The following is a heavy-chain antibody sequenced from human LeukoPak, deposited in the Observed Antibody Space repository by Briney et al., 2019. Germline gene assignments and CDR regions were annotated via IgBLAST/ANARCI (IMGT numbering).Heavy chain of an antibody. CDR2: INPNSGGT. CDR1: GYTFTGYY. V-gene: IGHV1-2*02. Sequence: ASVKVSCKASGYTFTGYYMHWVRQAPGQGLEWMGWINPNSGGTNCAQKFQGRVTMTRDTSISTAYMELSRLRSDDTAVYYCAREVDDFWSGYYSRAYYFDYWGQGTLVTVSS. D-gene: IGHD3-3*01. CDR3: AREVDDFWSGYYSRAYYFDY. J-gene: IGHJ4*02.